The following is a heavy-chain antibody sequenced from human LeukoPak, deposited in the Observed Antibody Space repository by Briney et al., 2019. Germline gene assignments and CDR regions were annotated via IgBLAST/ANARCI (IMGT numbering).Heavy chain of an antibody. CDR3: AKYYDILTGSNYFDY. D-gene: IGHD3-9*01. Sequence: GGSLRLSCAASGFTFSSYGMHWVRQAPGKGLEWVAFIRYDGSNKYYADSVKGRFTISRDNSKNTLYLQMNSLRAEDTAVYYCAKYYDILTGSNYFDYWGQGTLVTVSS. V-gene: IGHV3-30*02. J-gene: IGHJ4*02. CDR1: GFTFSSYG. CDR2: IRYDGSNK.